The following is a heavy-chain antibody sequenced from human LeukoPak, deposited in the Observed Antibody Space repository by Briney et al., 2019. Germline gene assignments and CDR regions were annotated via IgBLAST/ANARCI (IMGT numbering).Heavy chain of an antibody. CDR3: ARRRTDGSGSLNWFDP. CDR2: IKQDGSEK. Sequence: GSLRLSCAASGFTFSSYWMSWVRQAPGKGLEWVANIKQDGSEKYYVDSVKGRFTISRDNAKNSLYLQMNSLRAEDTAVYYCARRRTDGSGSLNWFDPWGQGTLVTVSS. D-gene: IGHD3-10*01. V-gene: IGHV3-7*01. CDR1: GFTFSSYW. J-gene: IGHJ5*02.